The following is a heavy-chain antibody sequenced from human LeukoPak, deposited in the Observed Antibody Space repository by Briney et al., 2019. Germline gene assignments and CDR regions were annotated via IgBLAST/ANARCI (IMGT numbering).Heavy chain of an antibody. CDR3: ARDRITMVRGVPLRYYYYGMDV. D-gene: IGHD3-10*01. CDR1: GITLSNYG. V-gene: IGHV3-23*01. Sequence: GGSLRLSCAVSGITLSNYGMSWVRQAPGKGLGWVAGLSGSGGGTNYADSVQGRFTISRDNAKNSLYLQMNSLRAEDTAVYYCARDRITMVRGVPLRYYYYGMDVWGQGTTVTVSS. J-gene: IGHJ6*02. CDR2: LSGSGGGT.